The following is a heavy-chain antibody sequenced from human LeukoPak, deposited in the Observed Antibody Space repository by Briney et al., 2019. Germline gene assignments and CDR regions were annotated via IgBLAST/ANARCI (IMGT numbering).Heavy chain of an antibody. CDR3: AREYCSTNTCYSGDY. Sequence: PSETLSLTCTVSGDSISIRSYYWAWIRQPPGKGLEWIGSIYYTGSTYFNPSLKSRVAVSVDAPKNQFSLKLSSVTAADTGVYFCAREYCSTNTCYSGDYWGQGTLVTVSS. D-gene: IGHD2-2*01. CDR2: IYYTGST. CDR1: GDSISIRSYY. J-gene: IGHJ4*02. V-gene: IGHV4-39*01.